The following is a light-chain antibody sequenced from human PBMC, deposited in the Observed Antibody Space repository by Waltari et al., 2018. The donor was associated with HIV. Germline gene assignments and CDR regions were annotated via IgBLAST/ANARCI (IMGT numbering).Light chain of an antibody. CDR1: SLDIGYYDY. CDR2: EVN. CDR3: GSYGNDTTVL. Sequence: QSALTQPASASGSPGQSVTISCTGTSLDIGYYDYVSWYQRQPGGAPKILLYEVNHRPSGGSHRFSGSKSGNTAFLTISGLQPDDEADYFCGSYGNDTTVLFGSGTYLTVL. V-gene: IGLV2-14*03. J-gene: IGLJ1*01.